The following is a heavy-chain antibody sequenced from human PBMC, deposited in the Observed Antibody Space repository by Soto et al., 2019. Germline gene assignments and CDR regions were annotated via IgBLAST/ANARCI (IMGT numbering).Heavy chain of an antibody. CDR3: AGESTGFYVMSFDL. CDR1: GFTVSTNY. J-gene: IGHJ3*01. D-gene: IGHD3-22*01. V-gene: IGHV3-53*01. Sequence: EVQLVESGGGLIQPGGSLRLSCTASGFTVSTNYMAWVRRAAGKGLEWVSVIFASGKTYYADAVKGRFTVSRDKSQNTLFLQMSSLTVEDTAVYYCAGESTGFYVMSFDLWGQGTAVTVSS. CDR2: IFASGKT.